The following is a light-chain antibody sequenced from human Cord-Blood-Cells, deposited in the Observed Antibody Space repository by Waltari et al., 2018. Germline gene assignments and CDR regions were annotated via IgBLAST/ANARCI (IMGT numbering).Light chain of an antibody. V-gene: IGKV3-20*01. Sequence: EIVLTQSPGTLSLSPGERATLSCRASQSVSSSYLAWYQQKPGQAPRLLIYGASSRATGIPDRFSGSGSGTDFTLTISRLEPEDFAVYYCQQYGSSHTFGQGTKVGIK. CDR1: QSVSSSY. CDR3: QQYGSSHT. J-gene: IGKJ1*01. CDR2: GAS.